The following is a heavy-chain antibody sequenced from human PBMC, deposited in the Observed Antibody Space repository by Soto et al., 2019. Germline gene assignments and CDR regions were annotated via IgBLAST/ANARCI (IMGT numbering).Heavy chain of an antibody. J-gene: IGHJ6*02. V-gene: IGHV4-61*01. CDR2: IFFTGST. CDR1: GGSVSSGSYH. Sequence: SETLSLTCTVSGGSVSSGSYHWSWIRQSPGKGLEWIGYIFFTGSTNYNPSLRSRVTISVDTSKNQFSLKVNSVTAADTALYYCARDGHSMDVWGRGTTVTVSS. CDR3: ARDGHSMDV.